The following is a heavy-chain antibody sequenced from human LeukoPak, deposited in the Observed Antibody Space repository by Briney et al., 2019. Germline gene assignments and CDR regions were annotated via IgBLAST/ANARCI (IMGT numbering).Heavy chain of an antibody. CDR1: GFTVSSNY. CDR2: IYSGGST. CDR3: AREHGVDSFRWFDP. V-gene: IGHV3-53*01. D-gene: IGHD3-3*01. Sequence: GGSLRLSCAASGFTVSSNYMSWVRQAPGKGLEWVSVIYSGGSTYYADSVKGRFTISRDNSKNTLYLQMNSLRAEDTAVYYCAREHGVDSFRWFDPWGQGTLVTVSS. J-gene: IGHJ5*02.